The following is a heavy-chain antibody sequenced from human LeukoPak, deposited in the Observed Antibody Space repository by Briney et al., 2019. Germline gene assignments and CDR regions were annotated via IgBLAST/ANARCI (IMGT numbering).Heavy chain of an antibody. CDR1: GGSISSYY. D-gene: IGHD3-22*01. Sequence: PSETLSLTCTVSGGSISSYYWSWIRQSPGKGLERIGYIQYSGSTNRNPSLKSRVTISVDTSKNQFSLKLSSVTAADTAVYYCASLIYDSSGYYFDKWGQGTLVTVSS. CDR3: ASLIYDSSGYYFDK. V-gene: IGHV4-59*08. J-gene: IGHJ4*02. CDR2: IQYSGST.